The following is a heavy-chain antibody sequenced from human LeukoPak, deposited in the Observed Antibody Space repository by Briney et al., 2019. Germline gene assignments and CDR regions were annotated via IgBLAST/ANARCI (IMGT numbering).Heavy chain of an antibody. V-gene: IGHV4-4*07. CDR1: GGSIGSYY. J-gene: IGHJ4*02. Sequence: TSETLSLTCTVSGGSIGSYYLSWIRQPAGKGLEWIGRIYTSGSTNYNPSLKSRVTMSVDTSKNQFSLKLSSVTAADTAVYYCARRSSVGAFDYWGQGTLVTVSS. D-gene: IGHD1-26*01. CDR3: ARRSSVGAFDY. CDR2: IYTSGST.